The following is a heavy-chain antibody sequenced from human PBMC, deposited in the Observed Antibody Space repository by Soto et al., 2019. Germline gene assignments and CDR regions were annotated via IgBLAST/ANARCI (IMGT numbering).Heavy chain of an antibody. CDR2: ITPIFGKA. V-gene: IGHV1-69*13. CDR3: ARGWGSDSTTYYYAY. Sequence: SVKVSCKVSGGTSSSSTISRVRQAAGQGLEWVGGITPIFGKANYAQKFQGRVTITADESTSTAYMELSSLRSEDTALYFCARGWGSDSTTYYYAYWGQGTSVTVSS. D-gene: IGHD3-22*01. CDR1: GGTSSSST. J-gene: IGHJ1*01.